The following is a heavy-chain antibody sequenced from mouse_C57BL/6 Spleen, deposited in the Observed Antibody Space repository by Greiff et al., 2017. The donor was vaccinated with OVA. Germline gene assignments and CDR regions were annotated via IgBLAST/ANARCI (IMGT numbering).Heavy chain of an antibody. CDR1: GYTFTSYW. V-gene: IGHV1-64*01. CDR3: ARGDDYDYVWFAY. CDR2: IHPNSGST. D-gene: IGHD2-4*01. Sequence: QVQLQQPGAELVKPGASVKLSCKASGYTFTSYWLHWVKQRPGQGLEWIGMIHPNSGSTNYNEKFKSKATLTVDKSSSTAYMQLSSLTSEDSAVYYCARGDDYDYVWFAYWGQGTLVTVSA. J-gene: IGHJ3*01.